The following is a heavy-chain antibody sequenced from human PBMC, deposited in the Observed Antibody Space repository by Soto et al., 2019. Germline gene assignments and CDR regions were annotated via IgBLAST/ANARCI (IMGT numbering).Heavy chain of an antibody. V-gene: IGHV4-4*07. Sequence: PSETLSLTCTVSGGSIISYYWSWIRQPAGKGLEWIGRIYTSGSTNYNPSLKSRVTMSVDTSKNQFTLKLSSVTAADTAVYYCARATRFGGPLDYFDYWGQGTLVTVSS. J-gene: IGHJ4*02. D-gene: IGHD3-10*01. CDR3: ARATRFGGPLDYFDY. CDR1: GGSIISYY. CDR2: IYTSGST.